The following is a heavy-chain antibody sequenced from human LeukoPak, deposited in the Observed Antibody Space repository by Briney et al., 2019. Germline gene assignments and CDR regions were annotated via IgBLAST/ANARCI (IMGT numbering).Heavy chain of an antibody. Sequence: RGSLRLSCAASGFTFSSYAMSWVRQAPGRGLEWVSAISGSGGSTYYADSVKGRFTISRDNSKNTLYLQMNSLRAEDTAVYYCAKDLYYYDSSGYWYYYGMDVWGQGTTVTVSS. CDR1: GFTFSSYA. CDR2: ISGSGGST. CDR3: AKDLYYYDSSGYWYYYGMDV. V-gene: IGHV3-23*01. D-gene: IGHD3-22*01. J-gene: IGHJ6*02.